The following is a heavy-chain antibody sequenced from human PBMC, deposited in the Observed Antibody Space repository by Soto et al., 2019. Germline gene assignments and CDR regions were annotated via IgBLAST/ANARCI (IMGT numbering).Heavy chain of an antibody. CDR3: AKQLVLGGMDV. CDR2: IIPIFGTA. D-gene: IGHD3-16*01. Sequence: QVQLVQAGAEVKKPGSSVKFSCKASGGTFSSDAISWVRQAPGQGLEWRGGIIPIFGTANYAQKFQGRVTITADESTSTAYIELSSLRSEDTAVYYCAKQLVLGGMDVWGQGTTVTVSS. V-gene: IGHV1-69*01. J-gene: IGHJ6*02. CDR1: GGTFSSDA.